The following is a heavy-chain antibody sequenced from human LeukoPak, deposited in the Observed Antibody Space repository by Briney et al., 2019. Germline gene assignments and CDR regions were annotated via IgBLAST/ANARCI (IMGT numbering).Heavy chain of an antibody. CDR1: GYTFTDYY. CDR3: ARNRCTGSSCFNDAFDI. D-gene: IGHD2-2*01. V-gene: IGHV1-2*02. J-gene: IGHJ3*02. Sequence: ASVKVSCKASGYTFTDYYIHWVRQAPGQGLEWMGWINPNSGAPTYAQKFQGRVTMTRDTSISTAYMDLSRLTSDDTALYYCARNRCTGSSCFNDAFDIWGQGTMFAVSS. CDR2: INPNSGAP.